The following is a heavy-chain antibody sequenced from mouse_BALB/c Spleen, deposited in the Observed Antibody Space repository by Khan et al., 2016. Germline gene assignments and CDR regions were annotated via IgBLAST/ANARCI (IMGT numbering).Heavy chain of an antibody. CDR1: GFSLTGYG. CDR2: MRADGRT. CDR3: SSDYDGFAY. V-gene: IGHV2-6-7*01. J-gene: IGHJ3*01. Sequence: QVQLKESGPGLVAPSQSLSITCTVSGFSLTGYGVNWVRQPPGKGLEWLGKMRADGRTDYNSALKSRVSISKDNSKSQVFLKMNSLQTDDTANYYCSSDYDGFAYWGQGTLVIVSA. D-gene: IGHD2-12*01.